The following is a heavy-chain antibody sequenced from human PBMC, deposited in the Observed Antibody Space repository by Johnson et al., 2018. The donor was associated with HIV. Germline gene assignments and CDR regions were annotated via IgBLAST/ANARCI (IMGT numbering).Heavy chain of an antibody. D-gene: IGHD3-22*01. J-gene: IGHJ3*02. Sequence: EKLVESGGGLVQPGGSLRLSCAASGFTFSNAWMSWVRQGPGQGLEWVGRIKSKTEGGTTDYAAPVKGRFTISRDDSKNTLFLQMNSLKIEDTATYYCTTAGSSGSAHAFDIWGQGTRVTVSS. CDR3: TTAGSSGSAHAFDI. CDR2: IKSKTEGGTT. CDR1: GFTFSNAW. V-gene: IGHV3-15*01.